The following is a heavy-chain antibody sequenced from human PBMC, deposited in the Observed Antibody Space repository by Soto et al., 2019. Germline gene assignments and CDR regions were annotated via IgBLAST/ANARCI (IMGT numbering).Heavy chain of an antibody. Sequence: QVQLQESGPGLVKPSQTLSLTCTVSGGSISSGDYYWSWIRQPPGKGLEWIGYIYYSGSTYYNPPTTSRVTISVDXSQXPXPLKLSSVTAADTAVYYCARASCSGGSCYGDYGMDVWGQGTTVTVSS. V-gene: IGHV4-30-4*01. CDR2: IYYSGST. D-gene: IGHD2-15*01. CDR1: GGSISSGDYY. J-gene: IGHJ6*02. CDR3: ARASCSGGSCYGDYGMDV.